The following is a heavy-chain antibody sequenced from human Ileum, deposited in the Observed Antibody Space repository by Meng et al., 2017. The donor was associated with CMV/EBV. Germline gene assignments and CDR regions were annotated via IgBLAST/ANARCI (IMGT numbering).Heavy chain of an antibody. D-gene: IGHD5-12*01. CDR3: ASTLYPKRWINWFDP. J-gene: IGHJ5*02. Sequence: SETLSLTCTVSGGSISSYYWSWIRQPPGKGLEWIGYRYYRETAYYNPSLKSRVTISVDTAKNLFPLRLDSVTAADTAVYYCASTLYPKRWINWFDPWGQGTLVTVSS. CDR2: RYYRETA. V-gene: IGHV4-59*01. CDR1: GGSISSYY.